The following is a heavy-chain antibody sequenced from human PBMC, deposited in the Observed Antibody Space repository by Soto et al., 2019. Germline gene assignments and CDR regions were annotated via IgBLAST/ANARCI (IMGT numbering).Heavy chain of an antibody. CDR1: GFTFSSYA. Sequence: EVQLLEAGGGLVQPGGSLRLSCAASGFTFSSYARSWVRQAPGKGLEWVSAISGSGGSTYYADSVKGRFTISRDNSQNTLYLQMNSLRAEDTAVYYCANLDYIWGSYRYDYYDYMDVWGKGTTVTVSS. V-gene: IGHV3-23*01. J-gene: IGHJ6*03. CDR2: ISGSGGST. D-gene: IGHD3-16*02. CDR3: ANLDYIWGSYRYDYYDYMDV.